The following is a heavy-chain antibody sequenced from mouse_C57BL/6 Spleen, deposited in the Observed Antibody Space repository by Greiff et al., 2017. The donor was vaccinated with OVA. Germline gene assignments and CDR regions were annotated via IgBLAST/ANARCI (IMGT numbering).Heavy chain of an antibody. CDR3: ARYSNLLYAMDY. Sequence: EVQRVESGGGLVQPGGSLSLSCAASGFTFTDYYMSWVRQPPGKALEWLGFIRNKANGYTTEYSASVKGRFTISRDNSQSILYLQMNALRAEDSATYYCARYSNLLYAMDYWGQGTSVTVSS. V-gene: IGHV7-3*01. CDR1: GFTFTDYY. CDR2: IRNKANGYTT. J-gene: IGHJ4*01.